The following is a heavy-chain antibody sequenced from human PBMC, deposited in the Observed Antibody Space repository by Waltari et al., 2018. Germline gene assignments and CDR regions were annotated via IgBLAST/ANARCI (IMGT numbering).Heavy chain of an antibody. Sequence: QVQLVQSGAEMKKPGASVKVSCKASGSTFTGSFMHWMRQAPGQGLEWMGWINPNSGDTKYAQKFQGRVTMTRDTSISTAYMELSRLTSDDTAVYYCARGPATADFDYWGQGTLVTVSS. D-gene: IGHD2-2*01. CDR3: ARGPATADFDY. J-gene: IGHJ4*02. V-gene: IGHV1-2*02. CDR2: INPNSGDT. CDR1: GSTFTGSF.